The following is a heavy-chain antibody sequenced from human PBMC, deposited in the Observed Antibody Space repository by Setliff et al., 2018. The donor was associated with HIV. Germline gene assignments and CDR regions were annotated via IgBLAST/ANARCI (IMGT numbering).Heavy chain of an antibody. Sequence: GASVKVSCKASGYTFTSYGISWVRQAPGQGLEWMGWISAYNGNTNYAQKLQGRVTMTTYTYTSTYYMELRSLRSDDTAVYYCARDQITMVLGTLGAFDIWGQGTMVTVS. D-gene: IGHD3-10*01. CDR2: ISAYNGNT. J-gene: IGHJ3*02. V-gene: IGHV1-18*01. CDR3: ARDQITMVLGTLGAFDI. CDR1: GYTFTSYG.